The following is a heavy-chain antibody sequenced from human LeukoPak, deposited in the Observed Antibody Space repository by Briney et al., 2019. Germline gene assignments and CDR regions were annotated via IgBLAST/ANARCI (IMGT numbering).Heavy chain of an antibody. CDR3: AREGAYCGGDCYLRAPID. CDR2: IIPLFDTP. D-gene: IGHD2-21*02. Sequence: SVKVSCTASGGTLSSFGISWLRQAPGQGLEWMGGIIPLFDTPNYAPKFQGRVTITAGEYTGTAYMELSGLTSEDTAVYYCAREGAYCGGDCYLRAPIDWGQGTLVTVSS. CDR1: GGTLSSFG. J-gene: IGHJ4*02. V-gene: IGHV1-69*13.